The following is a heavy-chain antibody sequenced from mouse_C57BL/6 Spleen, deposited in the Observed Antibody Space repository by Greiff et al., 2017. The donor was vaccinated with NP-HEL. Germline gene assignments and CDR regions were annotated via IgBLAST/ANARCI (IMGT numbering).Heavy chain of an antibody. J-gene: IGHJ2*01. Sequence: QVQLKESGAELAKPGASVKLSCKASGYTFTSYWMHWVKQRPGQGLEWIGYINPSSGYTKYNQKFKDKATLTADKSSSTAYMQLSSLTYEDSAVYFCARSVISAVVCADYWGQGTTLTVSS. CDR3: ARSVISAVVCADY. CDR1: GYTFTSYW. CDR2: INPSSGYT. V-gene: IGHV1-7*01. D-gene: IGHD1-1*01.